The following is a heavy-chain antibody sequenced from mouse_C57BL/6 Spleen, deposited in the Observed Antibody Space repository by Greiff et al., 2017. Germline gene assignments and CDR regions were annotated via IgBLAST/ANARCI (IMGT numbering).Heavy chain of an antibody. CDR3: ARVYYYGSRPYWYIDV. J-gene: IGHJ1*03. Sequence: QVQLQQPGAELVKPGASVKMSCKASGYTFTSYWITWVKQRPGQGLEWIGDIYPGSGSTNYNEKFKSKATLTVDTSSSTAYMQLSSLTSEDSAVYYCARVYYYGSRPYWYIDVGGTATTVTVSS. V-gene: IGHV1-55*01. CDR1: GYTFTSYW. CDR2: IYPGSGST. D-gene: IGHD1-1*01.